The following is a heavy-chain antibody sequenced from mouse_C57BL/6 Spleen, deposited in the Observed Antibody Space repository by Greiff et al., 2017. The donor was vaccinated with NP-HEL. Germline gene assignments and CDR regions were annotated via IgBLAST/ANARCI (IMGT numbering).Heavy chain of an antibody. V-gene: IGHV3-1*01. CDR2: ISYSGST. D-gene: IGHD4-1*01. CDR1: GYSITSGYD. Sequence: EVQLVESGPGMVKPSQSLSLTCTVTGYSITSGYDWHWIRHFPGNKLEWMGYISYSGSTNYNPSLKSRISITHDTSKNHFFLKLNSVTTEDTATYYCATGTRGDWYFDVWGTGTTVTVSS. J-gene: IGHJ1*03. CDR3: ATGTRGDWYFDV.